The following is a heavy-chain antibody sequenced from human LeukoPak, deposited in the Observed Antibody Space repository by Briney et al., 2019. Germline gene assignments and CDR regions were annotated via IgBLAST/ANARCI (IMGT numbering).Heavy chain of an antibody. V-gene: IGHV3-21*01. J-gene: IGHJ6*04. CDR2: IISSSTYI. D-gene: IGHD3-10*02. CDR1: GFTFSSYS. CDR3: AELGITMIGGV. Sequence: PGGSLRLSCAASGFTFSSYSMNWVRQAPGKGLEWVSSIISSSTYIYYADSVKGRFTTSRDNAKNSLYLQMNSLRAEDTAVYYCAELGITMIGGVWGKGTTVTISS.